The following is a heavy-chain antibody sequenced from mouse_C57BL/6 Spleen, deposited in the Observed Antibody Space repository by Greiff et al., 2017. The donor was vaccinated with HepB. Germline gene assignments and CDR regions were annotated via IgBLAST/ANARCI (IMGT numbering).Heavy chain of an antibody. Sequence: EVKLVESGGGLVKPGGSLKLSCAASGFTFSSYAMSWVRQTPEKRLEWVATISDGGSYTYYPDNVKGRFTISRDNAKNNLYLQMSHLKSEDTAMYYCARDDYDGYYLFAYWGQGTLVTVSA. V-gene: IGHV5-4*01. CDR1: GFTFSSYA. D-gene: IGHD2-3*01. CDR2: ISDGGSYT. J-gene: IGHJ3*01. CDR3: ARDDYDGYYLFAY.